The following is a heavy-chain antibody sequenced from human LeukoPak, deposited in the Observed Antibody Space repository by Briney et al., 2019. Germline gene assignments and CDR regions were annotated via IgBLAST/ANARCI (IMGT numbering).Heavy chain of an antibody. V-gene: IGHV3-30-3*01. D-gene: IGHD1-26*01. CDR2: ISYDGSNK. J-gene: IGHJ4*02. CDR3: VRDRGSYRPIDY. Sequence: PGGSLRLSCAASGFTFSSYAMHWVRQAPGKGLEWVAVISYDGSNKYYADSVKGRFTISRDNAENSLYLEMNSLRVEDTAIYYCVRDRGSYRPIDYWGQGTLVTVSS. CDR1: GFTFSSYA.